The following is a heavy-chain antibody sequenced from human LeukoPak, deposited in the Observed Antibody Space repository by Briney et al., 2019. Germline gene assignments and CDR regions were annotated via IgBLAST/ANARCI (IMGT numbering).Heavy chain of an antibody. D-gene: IGHD3-10*01. CDR1: GFTFSDYY. V-gene: IGHV3-11*04. CDR3: AKAGPGFGFDY. CDR2: ISSSGSTI. Sequence: GGSLRLSCAASGFTFSDYYMSWVRQAPGKGLEWVSDISSSGSTIDYADSVKGRFTISRDNAKNSLYLHMNSLRAEDTAVYYCAKAGPGFGFDYWGQGTLVTVSS. J-gene: IGHJ4*02.